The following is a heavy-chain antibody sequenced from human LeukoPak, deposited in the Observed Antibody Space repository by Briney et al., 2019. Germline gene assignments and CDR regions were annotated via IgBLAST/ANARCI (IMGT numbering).Heavy chain of an antibody. CDR1: GFTFSSYA. CDR2: ISGNIGST. J-gene: IGHJ4*02. CDR3: AKPPYDSSGYYYSSPFDY. V-gene: IGHV3-23*01. D-gene: IGHD3-22*01. Sequence: PGGSLRLSCAASGFTFSSYAMSWVRQAPGKGLEWVSSISGNIGSTYYADSVKGRFTISRDNSKNTLYLQLNSLRAEDTAVYYCAKPPYDSSGYYYSSPFDYWGQGTLVTVSS.